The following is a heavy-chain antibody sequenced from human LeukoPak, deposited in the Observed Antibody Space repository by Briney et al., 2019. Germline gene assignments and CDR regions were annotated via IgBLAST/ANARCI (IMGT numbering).Heavy chain of an antibody. CDR2: IYPGDSDT. Sequence: GESLKISCKGSGYSFSTYWIGWVRQMPGKGLEWMGIIYPGDSDTRYSPSFQGQVTISADKSISTAHLQWSSLKASDTAVYYCARPVVGYCSGGTCHIRYFQHWGQGTLVTVSS. CDR1: GYSFSTYW. V-gene: IGHV5-51*01. J-gene: IGHJ1*01. CDR3: ARPVVGYCSGGTCHIRYFQH. D-gene: IGHD2-15*01.